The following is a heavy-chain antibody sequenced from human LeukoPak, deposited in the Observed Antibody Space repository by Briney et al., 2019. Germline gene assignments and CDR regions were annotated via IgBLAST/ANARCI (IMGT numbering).Heavy chain of an antibody. D-gene: IGHD3-22*01. CDR2: IYYSGNT. Sequence: PSETLSLTCTVSGGSIISSSYYWGWIRQPPGKGLEWIGSIYYSGNTDYNPSLKSRVTISVKTSKNQFPLKLSSVTAADTAVYYCARDRFDDSSGYYYHYYYYMDVWGKGTTVTVSS. CDR3: ARDRFDDSSGYYYHYYYYMDV. CDR1: GGSIISSSYY. V-gene: IGHV4-39*06. J-gene: IGHJ6*03.